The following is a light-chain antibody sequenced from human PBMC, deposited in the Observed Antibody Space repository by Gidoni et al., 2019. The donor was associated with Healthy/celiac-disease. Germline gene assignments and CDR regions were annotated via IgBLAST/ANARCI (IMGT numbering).Light chain of an antibody. V-gene: IGKV3-15*01. CDR1: QSVSSD. Sequence: EIVMTQSPATLSVSPGERATLSCRASQSVSSDLAWYQQKPGQAPRLLIYGASTRATGIPARFSGSGSGTEFTLTISSLQSEDSAVYWCQQYNNWPPFTFXPXTNVDIK. CDR3: QQYNNWPPFT. CDR2: GAS. J-gene: IGKJ3*01.